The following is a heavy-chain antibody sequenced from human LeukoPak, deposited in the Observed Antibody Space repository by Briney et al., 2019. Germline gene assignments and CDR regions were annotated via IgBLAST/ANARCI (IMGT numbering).Heavy chain of an antibody. V-gene: IGHV3-7*01. CDR3: ASGHFDWLL. D-gene: IGHD3-9*01. J-gene: IGHJ4*02. CDR2: INPDGSDR. Sequence: GGSLRLSCEASGFSFSNYWMSWVRQAPGRGLEWVANINPDGSDRRYMDPVNGRFTISRDNARNSLYLQMNYLRVEDTAVYYCASGHFDWLLGGQGAPVTVSS. CDR1: GFSFSNYW.